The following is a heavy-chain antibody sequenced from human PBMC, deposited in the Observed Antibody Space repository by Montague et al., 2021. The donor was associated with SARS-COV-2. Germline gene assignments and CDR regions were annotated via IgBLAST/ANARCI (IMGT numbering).Heavy chain of an antibody. CDR1: GGSINSSL. Sequence: SETLSLTCTVSGGSINSSLWSWIRQPPGKGLEWIGYIYYRGSTNYNPSLETRVTISVDPSKNQFPLKLSSVTAADTAVYYCAREDRWNWFDPWGQGTLVIVSS. J-gene: IGHJ5*02. V-gene: IGHV4-59*01. D-gene: IGHD5-24*01. CDR2: IYYRGST. CDR3: AREDRWNWFDP.